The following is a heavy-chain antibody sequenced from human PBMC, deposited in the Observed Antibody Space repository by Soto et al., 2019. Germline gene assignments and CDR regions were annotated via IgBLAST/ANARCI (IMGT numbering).Heavy chain of an antibody. CDR2: LIPIFGTA. CDR1: RVAFSKFI. D-gene: IGHD6-19*01. J-gene: IGHJ6*02. CDR3: AKVRYSSPMGYYYGMDV. V-gene: IGHV1-69*01. Sequence: QAQLEQSGGEVKKPGSSVKVSCKASRVAFSKFIVTWVRQAPGLGLEWVGGLIPIFGTANYAQKFQGRVTITAHESTSTSYMELNNLRSEDTAVYYCAKVRYSSPMGYYYGMDVWGQGTTVTVSS.